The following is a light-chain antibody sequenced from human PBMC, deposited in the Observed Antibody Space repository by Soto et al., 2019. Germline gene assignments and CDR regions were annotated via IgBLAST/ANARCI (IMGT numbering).Light chain of an antibody. CDR3: QQHNIERTWK. V-gene: IGKV1-5*03. J-gene: IGKJ1*01. CDR2: KAS. Sequence: DIQMTQSPSTLSASVGDRVTITCRASQSISDWLAWYQQKPGKAPKLLIYKASSLESGVPSRFSGSVSGTEFTLTIRGLQPGDFATYYCQQHNIERTWKFGQGTKVDI. CDR1: QSISDW.